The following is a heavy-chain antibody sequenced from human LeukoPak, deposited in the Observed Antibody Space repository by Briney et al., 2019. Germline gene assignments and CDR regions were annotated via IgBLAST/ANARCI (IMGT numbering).Heavy chain of an antibody. J-gene: IGHJ6*02. Sequence: NSSGTLSLTCTDSGGSISSYYWSWIRQPPGKGLEWIGYIYYSGSTNYNPSLKSRVTISVDTSKNQFSLKLSSVTAADTAVYYCARGVRSSVWTPIYYYYGMDVWGQGTTVTVSS. V-gene: IGHV4-59*01. CDR2: IYYSGST. CDR1: GGSISSYY. D-gene: IGHD6-19*01. CDR3: ARGVRSSVWTPIYYYYGMDV.